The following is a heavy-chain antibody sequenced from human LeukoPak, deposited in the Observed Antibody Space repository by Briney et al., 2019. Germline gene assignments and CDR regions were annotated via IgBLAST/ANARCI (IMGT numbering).Heavy chain of an antibody. J-gene: IGHJ4*02. Sequence: SETLSLTCTVSGGSIHSYWSWIRQPAGKGLEWIGRISGSGTITYNPALQSRLTISIDTSKNQFSLKLRSVTAADTAVYYCARVDSSNWYDSRGYFDYWGQGTLVTVSS. CDR2: ISGSGTI. V-gene: IGHV4-4*07. CDR1: GGSIHSY. CDR3: ARVDSSNWYDSRGYFDY. D-gene: IGHD6-13*01.